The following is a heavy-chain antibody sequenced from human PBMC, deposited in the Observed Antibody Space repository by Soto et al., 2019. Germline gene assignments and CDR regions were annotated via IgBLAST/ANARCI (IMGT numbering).Heavy chain of an antibody. D-gene: IGHD1-7*01. CDR2: INPNSGGT. CDR3: ARKLELRGSYYYYYAMEV. Sequence: XSVKVSCNASGYTFTYYYMHWVRQAPGQGLEWMGWINPNSGGTNYAQKFQGRVTMTRDTSISTAYMELSRLRSDDTAVYYCARKLELRGSYYYYYAMEVWGQGTTVTV. V-gene: IGHV1-2*02. CDR1: GYTFTYYY. J-gene: IGHJ6*02.